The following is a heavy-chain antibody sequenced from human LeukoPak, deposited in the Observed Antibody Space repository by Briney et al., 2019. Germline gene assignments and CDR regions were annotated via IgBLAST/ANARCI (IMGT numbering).Heavy chain of an antibody. Sequence: PGGSLRLSCAASGFTFSIYSMNWVRQAPGKGLEWLSYITSDSNTIYYADSVKGRFTISRDNAKNSLYLQMNSLRAEDTALYYCAKDIGAASDYWGQGTLVTVSS. CDR3: AKDIGAASDY. CDR1: GFTFSIYS. D-gene: IGHD6-6*01. V-gene: IGHV3-48*01. J-gene: IGHJ4*02. CDR2: ITSDSNTI.